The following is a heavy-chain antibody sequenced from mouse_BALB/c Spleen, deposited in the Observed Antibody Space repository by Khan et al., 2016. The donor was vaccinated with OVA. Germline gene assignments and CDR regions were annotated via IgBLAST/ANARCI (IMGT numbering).Heavy chain of an antibody. CDR1: GFAFSNYA. J-gene: IGHJ2*01. CDR2: TSSGGSYT. D-gene: IGHD1-1*01. CDR3: ARTPGYYVSNYFDY. Sequence: EVELVESGGGLVRPGGSLTLSCAASGFAFSNYAMSWVRQTPEKRLEWVATTSSGGSYTYYTDSVKGRFTISRDNAKGTLFPHMSSMRSEYTAMYYCARTPGYYVSNYFDYWGLGTTLTVSS. V-gene: IGHV5-9-3*01.